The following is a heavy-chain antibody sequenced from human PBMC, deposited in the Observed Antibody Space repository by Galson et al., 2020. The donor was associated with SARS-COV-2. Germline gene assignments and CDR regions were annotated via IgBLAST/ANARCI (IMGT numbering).Heavy chain of an antibody. CDR1: GYTLTELS. J-gene: IGHJ5*02. D-gene: IGHD6-19*01. CDR3: ATAYAVAGRGHWFDP. Sequence: ASVKVSCKVSGYTLTELSMHWVRQAPGKGLEWMGGFDPEDGETLYAQKYQGRVTMTEDTSTDTAYMELSSLRSEDTAVYYCATAYAVAGRGHWFDPWGQGTLVTVSS. CDR2: FDPEDGET. V-gene: IGHV1-24*01.